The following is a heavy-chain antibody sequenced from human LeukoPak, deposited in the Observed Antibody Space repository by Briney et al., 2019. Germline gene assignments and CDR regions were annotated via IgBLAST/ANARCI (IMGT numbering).Heavy chain of an antibody. CDR1: GGSISSGNW. V-gene: IGHV4-4*02. Sequence: SSETLSLTCAVSGGSISSGNWWSWVRQPPGQGLEWIGEIFHTGSTSYNPSLKSRVTISVDNSKNQFSLRLSSVTAADTAVYYCATGKKVWFGELSYNWFDPWGQGTLVTVSS. CDR3: ATGKKVWFGELSYNWFDP. CDR2: IFHTGST. J-gene: IGHJ5*02. D-gene: IGHD3-10*01.